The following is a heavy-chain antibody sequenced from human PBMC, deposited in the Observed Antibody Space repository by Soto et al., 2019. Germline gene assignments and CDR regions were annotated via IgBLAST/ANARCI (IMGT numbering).Heavy chain of an antibody. CDR2: ISAYNGNT. J-gene: IGHJ4*02. V-gene: IGHV1-18*01. Sequence: ASVKVSCKASGYTFTIYGIIWVRQAPGQGLEWMGWISAYNGNTNYAQKLQGRVTMTTDTSTSTAYMELRSLRSDDTAVYYCARGSKSPRPIVVVAATRDPYFDYWGQGTLVTVSS. D-gene: IGHD2-15*01. CDR1: GYTFTIYG. CDR3: ARGSKSPRPIVVVAATRDPYFDY.